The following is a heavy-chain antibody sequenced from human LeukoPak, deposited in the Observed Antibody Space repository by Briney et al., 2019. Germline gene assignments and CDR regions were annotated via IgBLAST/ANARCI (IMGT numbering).Heavy chain of an antibody. D-gene: IGHD5-18*01. CDR3: TRDRYGD. CDR1: GFAFSSSW. Sequence: GGSLRLSCAASGFAFSSSWMSWVRQAPGKGLEWVDNINHDGSEEFYVDALKGRFTIARDNAKNTQYLQMNSLRVENTAVYYCTRDRYGDWGQGTLVTVSS. V-gene: IGHV3-7*03. J-gene: IGHJ4*02. CDR2: INHDGSEE.